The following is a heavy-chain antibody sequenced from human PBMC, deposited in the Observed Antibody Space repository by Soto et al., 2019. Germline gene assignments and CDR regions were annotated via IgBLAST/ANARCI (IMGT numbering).Heavy chain of an antibody. CDR3: ARDLYYGSGSPNYYYYGMDV. D-gene: IGHD3-10*01. V-gene: IGHV1-69*13. CDR1: GGTFSSYA. Sequence: ASVKVSCKASGGTFSSYAISWVRQAPGQGLVWMGGIIPIFGTANYAQKFQGRVTITADESTSTAYMELSSLRSEDTAVYYCARDLYYGSGSPNYYYYGMDVWGQGTTVTVSS. J-gene: IGHJ6*02. CDR2: IIPIFGTA.